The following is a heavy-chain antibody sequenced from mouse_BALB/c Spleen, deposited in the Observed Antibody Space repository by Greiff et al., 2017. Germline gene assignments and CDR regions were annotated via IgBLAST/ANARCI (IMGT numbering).Heavy chain of an antibody. CDR2: INPSTGYT. J-gene: IGHJ4*01. CDR1: GYTFTSYW. D-gene: IGHD2-3*01. Sequence: VQLQESGAELAKPGASVKMSCKASGYTFTSYWMHWVKQRPGQGLEWIGYINPSTGYTEYNQKFKDKATLTADKSSSTAYMQLSSLTSEDSAVYYCARSDDGYYGYYAMDYWGQGTSVTVSS. CDR3: ARSDDGYYGYYAMDY. V-gene: IGHV1-7*01.